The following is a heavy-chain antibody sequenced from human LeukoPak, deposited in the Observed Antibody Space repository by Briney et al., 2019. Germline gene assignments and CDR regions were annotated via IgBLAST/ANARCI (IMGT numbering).Heavy chain of an antibody. J-gene: IGHJ4*02. CDR1: GFTFSSYA. CDR2: ISGSGGST. CDR3: AKFGSYYGVFIDY. D-gene: IGHD1-26*01. V-gene: IGHV3-23*01. Sequence: PGGSLRLSCAASGFTFSSYAMSWVRQAPGKGLECVSAISGSGGSTYYADSVKGRFTISRDNSKNTLYLQMNSLRAEDTAVYYCAKFGSYYGVFIDYWGQGTLVTVSS.